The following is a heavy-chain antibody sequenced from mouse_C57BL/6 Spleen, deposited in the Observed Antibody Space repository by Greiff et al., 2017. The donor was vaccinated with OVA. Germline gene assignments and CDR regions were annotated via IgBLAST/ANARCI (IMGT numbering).Heavy chain of an antibody. CDR1: GYTFTSYR. CDR3: ARGGYDCYYFDY. J-gene: IGHJ2*01. V-gene: IGHV1-53*01. D-gene: IGHD2-3*01. CDR2: RNPSNGGT. Sequence: QVQLQQPGTELVKPGASVKLSCKASGYTFTSYRMHWVKQRPGQGLEWIGNRNPSNGGTNYNEKVKSKATLTVDKPSSTAYIQLSSLTSEDSAVYYCARGGYDCYYFDYWGQGTTLTVSS.